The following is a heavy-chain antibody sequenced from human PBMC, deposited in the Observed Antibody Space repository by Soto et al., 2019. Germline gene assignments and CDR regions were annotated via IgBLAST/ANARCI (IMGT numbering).Heavy chain of an antibody. V-gene: IGHV4-4*02. CDR3: ARDSRAAAGNRRYYFDY. CDR1: GGSISSSSW. Sequence: PSETLSLTCSVSGGSISSSSWCTWVRQPPGKGLEWNEEIYHTANTNYNPSLESRVTISVDKSKNQFSLNLNSVTAADTAVHYCARDSRAAAGNRRYYFDYWGQGTLVTVAS. J-gene: IGHJ4*02. D-gene: IGHD6-13*01. CDR2: IYHTANT.